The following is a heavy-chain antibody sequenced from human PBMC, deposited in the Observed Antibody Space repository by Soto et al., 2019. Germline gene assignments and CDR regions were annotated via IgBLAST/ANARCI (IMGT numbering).Heavy chain of an antibody. CDR2: FSLSGTT. Sequence: SETLSLTCTVSGASITGSSYWSWIRQPAGKGLEWIGRFSLSGTTNYNPSLRSRVTMSADVSKNQFSLRLTSVTAADTALYYCARGMTPPGAPAWYYFDSWGQGTLVTVSS. CDR1: GASITGSSY. D-gene: IGHD2-8*02. CDR3: ARGMTPPGAPAWYYFDS. V-gene: IGHV4-4*07. J-gene: IGHJ4*02.